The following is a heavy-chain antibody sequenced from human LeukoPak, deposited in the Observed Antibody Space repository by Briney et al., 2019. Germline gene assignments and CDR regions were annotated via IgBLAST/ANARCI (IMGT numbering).Heavy chain of an antibody. D-gene: IGHD1-26*01. CDR3: AALGSYHDF. CDR2: VHTSGGS. V-gene: IGHV4-4*09. CDR1: GASLRHYY. Sequence: SETLCLTCTVSGASLRHYYWSWIRATPEGGLEWMGHVHTSGGSTYYPSLKSRLAMSLAASRPRLSRKLTSVTAAHTAGYFCAALGSYHDFWGQGALVTVSS. J-gene: IGHJ4*02.